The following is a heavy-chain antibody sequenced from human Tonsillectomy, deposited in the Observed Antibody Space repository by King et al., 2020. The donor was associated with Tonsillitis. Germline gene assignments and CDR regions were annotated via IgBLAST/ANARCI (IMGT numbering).Heavy chain of an antibody. CDR2: IYSSGST. J-gene: IGHJ6*03. CDR1: GGSISSSSYY. Sequence: HVQLQESGPGLVKPSQTLSLTCTVSGGSISSSSYYWSWIRRPAGKGLEWIGRIYSSGSTNYNPSLKIRVTMSVDTSKNQLSLKLSSVTAADTAVYYCARGIVVISFYYMDVWGRGTTVTVSS. D-gene: IGHD3-22*01. CDR3: ARGIVVISFYYMDV. V-gene: IGHV4-61*02.